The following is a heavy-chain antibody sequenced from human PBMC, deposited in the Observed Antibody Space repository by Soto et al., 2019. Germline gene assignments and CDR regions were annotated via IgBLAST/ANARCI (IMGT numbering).Heavy chain of an antibody. D-gene: IGHD2-21*02. Sequence: QVQLVQSGAEVRKPGSSVKVSCWARGSTFSSYAVNWMRQAPGQGLEWIGRIIPVLTVTNYARRFQGRVTITADRSAKTAYMELTGLTSEDTAIYYCARRRYCGADCFAKFYYGMDFWGQGTTVTVSS. J-gene: IGHJ6*02. CDR3: ARRRYCGADCFAKFYYGMDF. CDR2: IIPVLTVT. CDR1: GSTFSSYA. V-gene: IGHV1-69*04.